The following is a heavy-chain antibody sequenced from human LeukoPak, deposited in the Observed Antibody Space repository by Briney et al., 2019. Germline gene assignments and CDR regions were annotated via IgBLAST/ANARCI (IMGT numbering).Heavy chain of an antibody. CDR1: GFTFDRFA. J-gene: IGHJ4*02. D-gene: IGHD5-18*01. CDR2: ISGLAGST. V-gene: IGHV3-23*01. Sequence: PGGSLRLFCAASGFTFDRFAMSWVRQAPGKGLEWVSAISGLAGSTYYADSVKGRFIISRDNSKNTLYLDMTSLRAEDTAVYYCAKDVQHGYSYAVRGFDYWGQGTLVTVSS. CDR3: AKDVQHGYSYAVRGFDY.